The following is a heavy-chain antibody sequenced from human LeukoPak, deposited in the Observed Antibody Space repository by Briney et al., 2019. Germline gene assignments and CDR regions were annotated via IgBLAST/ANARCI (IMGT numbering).Heavy chain of an antibody. V-gene: IGHV3-30-3*01. D-gene: IGHD4-11*01. Sequence: GRSLRLSCAASGFTFSSYAMHWVRQAPGKGLEWVAVISYDGSNKYYADSVKGRFTISRDNSKNTLYLQMNSLRAEDTAVYYCASPTVTTQGWYYYYMDVWGKGTTVTVSS. J-gene: IGHJ6*03. CDR3: ASPTVTTQGWYYYYMDV. CDR1: GFTFSSYA. CDR2: ISYDGSNK.